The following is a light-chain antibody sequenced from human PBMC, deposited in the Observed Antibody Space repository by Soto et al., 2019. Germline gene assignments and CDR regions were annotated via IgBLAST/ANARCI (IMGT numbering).Light chain of an antibody. CDR1: QGISSY. Sequence: DIQLTQSPSFLSASVGDRVTITCRASQGISSYLAWYQQKPGKAPKLLIYAASTLQSGGPSRFSSSGSGTEFTLTISSLQPEDFATYYCQQLNSYPRTFGQGTKVEIK. CDR2: AAS. V-gene: IGKV1-9*01. CDR3: QQLNSYPRT. J-gene: IGKJ1*01.